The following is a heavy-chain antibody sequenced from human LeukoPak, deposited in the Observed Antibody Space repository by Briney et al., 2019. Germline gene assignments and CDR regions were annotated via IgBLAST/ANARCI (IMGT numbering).Heavy chain of an antibody. J-gene: IGHJ4*02. CDR1: GGSISNYY. CDR2: IYTGGST. D-gene: IGHD6-13*01. Sequence: SETLSLTCTVSGGSISNYYWSWIRQPAGKGLEWIGRIYTGGSTNYNPSLKSRVTMSVDTSKSQFSLKVSSVTAADTAVYYCARGGGTSWLDYWGQGTLVIVSS. CDR3: ARGGGTSWLDY. V-gene: IGHV4-4*07.